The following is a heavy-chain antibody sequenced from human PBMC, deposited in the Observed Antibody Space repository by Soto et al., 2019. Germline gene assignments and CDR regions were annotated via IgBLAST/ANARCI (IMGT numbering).Heavy chain of an antibody. CDR2: IYYSGST. V-gene: IGHV4-31*03. J-gene: IGHJ4*02. Sequence: QVQLQESGPGLVKPSQTLSLTCTVSGGSISSGGYYWSWIRQHPGKGLEWIGYIYYSGSTYYNPSLKSRVTISVDTSKSQFSLKLSSVTAADTAVYYCARLYSSSWYHLLGGDYWGQGTLVTVSS. CDR1: GGSISSGGYY. D-gene: IGHD6-13*01. CDR3: ARLYSSSWYHLLGGDY.